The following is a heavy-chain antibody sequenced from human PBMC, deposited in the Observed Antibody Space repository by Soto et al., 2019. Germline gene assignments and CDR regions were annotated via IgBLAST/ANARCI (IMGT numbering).Heavy chain of an antibody. V-gene: IGHV4-59*01. CDR2: IYYSGST. J-gene: IGHJ4*02. CDR3: ARVYSSSLYYFDY. Sequence: SETLSLTCTVSGGSISSYYWSWIRQPPGKGLEWIGYIYYSGSTNYNPSLKSRVTISVDTSKNQFSLKLSSVTAADTAVYYCARVYSSSLYYFDYWGQGTLVTVSS. CDR1: GGSISSYY. D-gene: IGHD6-13*01.